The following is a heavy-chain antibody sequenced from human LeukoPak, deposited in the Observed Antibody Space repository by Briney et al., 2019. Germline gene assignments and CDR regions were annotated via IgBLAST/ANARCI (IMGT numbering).Heavy chain of an antibody. D-gene: IGHD2/OR15-2a*01. J-gene: IGHJ4*02. V-gene: IGHV3-66*01. CDR3: ARAPFADYFDY. Sequence: GGSLRLSCAASGFTFSNAWMSWVRQAPGKGLEWVSVSYSGGSTYYADSVKGRFTISRDNSKNTLYLQMNSLRAEDTAVYYCARAPFADYFDYWGQGTLVTVSS. CDR2: SYSGGST. CDR1: GFTFSNAW.